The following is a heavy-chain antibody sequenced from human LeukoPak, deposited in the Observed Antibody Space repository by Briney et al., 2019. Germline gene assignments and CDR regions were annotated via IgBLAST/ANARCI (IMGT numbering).Heavy chain of an antibody. Sequence: GGSLRLSCAVSGFTVSSTYMSWVRQAPGKGLEWVSLIHSGGTTDYADSVKGPFTISRDYSKNTVNLQINSLRADDTAVYYCARERRYCSGDNCYSGLDYWGQGTLVTVSS. J-gene: IGHJ4*02. CDR2: IHSGGTT. CDR3: ARERRYCSGDNCYSGLDY. V-gene: IGHV3-53*01. D-gene: IGHD2-15*01. CDR1: GFTVSSTY.